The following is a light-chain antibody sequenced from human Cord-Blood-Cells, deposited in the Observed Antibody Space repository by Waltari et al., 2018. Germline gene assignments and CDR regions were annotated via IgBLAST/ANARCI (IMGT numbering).Light chain of an antibody. Sequence: TQSPASLAVSLGERATINCKSSQSVLYSSNNKNYLAWYQQKPGQPPKLLIYWASTRESGVPDRFSGSGSGTDFTLTISSLQAEDVAVYYCQQYYSTPLTFGGGTKVEIK. CDR1: QSVLYSSNNKNY. J-gene: IGKJ4*01. CDR2: WAS. V-gene: IGKV4-1*01. CDR3: QQYYSTPLT.